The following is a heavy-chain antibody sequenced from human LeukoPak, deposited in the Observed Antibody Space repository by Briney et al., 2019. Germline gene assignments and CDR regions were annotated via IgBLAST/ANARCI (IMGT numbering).Heavy chain of an antibody. CDR3: ARGERVVPAALLH. Sequence: SETLSLTCTVSGGSISSSSYYWGWIRQPPGKGLEWIGEINHSGSTNYNPSLKSRVTISVDTSKNQFSLKLSSVTAADTAVYYCARGERVVPAALLHWGQGTLVTVSS. D-gene: IGHD2-2*01. J-gene: IGHJ4*02. CDR1: GGSISSSSYY. CDR2: INHSGST. V-gene: IGHV4-39*07.